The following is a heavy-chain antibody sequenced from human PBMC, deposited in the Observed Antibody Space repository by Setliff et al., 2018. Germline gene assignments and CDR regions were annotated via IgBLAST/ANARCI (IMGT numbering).Heavy chain of an antibody. CDR3: ARPYSSSARWYFDL. D-gene: IGHD6-6*01. CDR1: GYPFTSYA. V-gene: IGHV7-4-1*02. CDR2: INTNTGNP. Sequence: ASVTVSCKASGYPFTSYAMNWVRQAPGQGLEWMGWINTNTGNPTYAQGFTGRFVFSLDTSVSTAYLQISSLKSEDTAVYYCARPYSSSARWYFDLWGRGTLVTVSS. J-gene: IGHJ2*01.